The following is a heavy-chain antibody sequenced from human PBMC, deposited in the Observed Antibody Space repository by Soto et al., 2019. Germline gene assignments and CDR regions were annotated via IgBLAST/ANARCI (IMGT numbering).Heavy chain of an antibody. Sequence: GGSLRLSCAASGFTFSSYAMSWVRQAPGKGLEWVSAISGSGGSTYYADSVKGRFTISRDNSKNTLYLQMNSLRAEDTAVYYCAKAGYCSGGSCYPYYYYGMGVWGQGTTVTVSS. J-gene: IGHJ6*02. CDR1: GFTFSSYA. V-gene: IGHV3-23*01. CDR2: ISGSGGST. CDR3: AKAGYCSGGSCYPYYYYGMGV. D-gene: IGHD2-15*01.